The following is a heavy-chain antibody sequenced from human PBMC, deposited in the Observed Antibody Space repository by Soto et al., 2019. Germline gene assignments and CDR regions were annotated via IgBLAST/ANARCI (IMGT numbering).Heavy chain of an antibody. CDR3: ARGGGDGYNLFDY. D-gene: IGHD3-16*01. V-gene: IGHV4-34*01. CDR1: GGSFSVYY. Sequence: SETLSLTCSVYGGSFSVYYWSWIRQPPGKGLEWIGEINHSGSTNYNPSLKSRVTISVDTSKNQFSLKLSSVTAADTAVYYCARGGGDGYNLFDYWGQGTLVTVSS. CDR2: INHSGST. J-gene: IGHJ4*02.